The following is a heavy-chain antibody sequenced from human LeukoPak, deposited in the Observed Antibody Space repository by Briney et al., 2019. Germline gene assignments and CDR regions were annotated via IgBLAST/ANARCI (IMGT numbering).Heavy chain of an antibody. CDR1: GGSISSSNW. Sequence: PSGTLSLTCAVSGGSISSSNWWSWVRQPPGKGLEWFGEINRGGRTNYNPSLKSRVTISVDTSKNQFSLRLSSVTAADAAVYYCASLHQVRGLTVFDYWGQGALVTVSS. V-gene: IGHV4-4*02. CDR3: ASLHQVRGLTVFDY. CDR2: INRGGRT. J-gene: IGHJ4*02. D-gene: IGHD3-10*01.